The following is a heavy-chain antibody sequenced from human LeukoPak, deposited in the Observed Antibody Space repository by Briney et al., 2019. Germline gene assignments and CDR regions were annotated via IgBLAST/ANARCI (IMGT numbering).Heavy chain of an antibody. V-gene: IGHV3-66*01. Sequence: TGGSLRLSCAASRFTVSSNYMSWVRQAPGKGLEWVSVIYSGGSTYFADSVKGRFTISRDNSKNTLYLQMNSLRAEDTAVYYCAREGIAAAAYLDSWGQGTLVTVSS. CDR3: AREGIAAAAYLDS. J-gene: IGHJ5*01. CDR1: RFTVSSNY. D-gene: IGHD6-13*01. CDR2: IYSGGST.